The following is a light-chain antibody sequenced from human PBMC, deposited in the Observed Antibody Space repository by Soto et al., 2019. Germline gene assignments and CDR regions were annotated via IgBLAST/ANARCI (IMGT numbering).Light chain of an antibody. CDR2: SAS. CDR1: QDISVY. V-gene: IGKV1-27*01. J-gene: IGKJ1*01. Sequence: DIQMTQSPSSLSASVGDRVTITCRASQDISVYLAWYQQKPGKVPKLLIYSASTLQSGVPSRFSGSGSGTDFTLTISSLQPEDVATYYCLQYNDYPWTFGQGTKVEI. CDR3: LQYNDYPWT.